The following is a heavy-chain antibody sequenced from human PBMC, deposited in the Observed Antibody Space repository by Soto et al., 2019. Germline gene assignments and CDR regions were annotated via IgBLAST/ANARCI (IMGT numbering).Heavy chain of an antibody. Sequence: PSETLSLTCTVSGGSISSGEYYWSWIRQPPGEGLEWIGNIYYSGTTYNNPSLKSRVTISVDTSNNHFSLKLSSVTAADTAVYYCARDGGFCTNGVCPVYYYYGMDVWGQGTTVTVSS. D-gene: IGHD2-8*01. V-gene: IGHV4-30-4*01. CDR1: GGSISSGEYY. J-gene: IGHJ6*02. CDR3: ARDGGFCTNGVCPVYYYYGMDV. CDR2: IYYSGTT.